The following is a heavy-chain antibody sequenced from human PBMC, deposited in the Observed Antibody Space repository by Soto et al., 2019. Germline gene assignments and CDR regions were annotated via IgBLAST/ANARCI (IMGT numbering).Heavy chain of an antibody. V-gene: IGHV3-33*01. CDR1: GFTFSSYG. CDR2: IWYDGSNK. Sequence: QVQLVESGGGVVQPARSLRLSCAASGFTFSSYGMHWVRQAPGKGLEWVAVIWYDGSNKYYADSVKGRFTISRDNSKNTLYLQMNSLRAEDTAVYYCARNSPLRYFDWLFLHDAFDIWGQGTMVTVSS. J-gene: IGHJ3*02. CDR3: ARNSPLRYFDWLFLHDAFDI. D-gene: IGHD3-9*01.